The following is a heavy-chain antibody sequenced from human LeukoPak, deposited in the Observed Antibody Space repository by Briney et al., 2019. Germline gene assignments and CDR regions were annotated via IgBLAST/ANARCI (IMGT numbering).Heavy chain of an antibody. V-gene: IGHV4-34*01. Sequence: PSETLFLTCAVYGGSFSGYYWSWIRQPPGKGLEWIGEINHSGSTNYNPSLKSRVTISVDTSKNQFSLKLSSVTAADTAVYYCARVPPGFYSSNYYFDYWGQGTLVTVSS. CDR1: GGSFSGYY. J-gene: IGHJ4*02. CDR2: INHSGST. CDR3: ARVPPGFYSSNYYFDY. D-gene: IGHD6-19*01.